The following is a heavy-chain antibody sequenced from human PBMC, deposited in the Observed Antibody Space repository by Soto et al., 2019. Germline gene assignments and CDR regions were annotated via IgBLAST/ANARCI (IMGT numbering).Heavy chain of an antibody. CDR1: GFTFTSSA. V-gene: IGHV1-58*01. D-gene: IGHD1-1*01. CDR3: AAEVFWNYGMDV. CDR2: IVVGSGNT. J-gene: IGHJ6*02. Sequence: SVKVSCKASGFTFTSSAVQWVRQARGQRLEWIGWIVVGSGNTNYAQKFQERVTITRDMSTSTAYMELSSLRSEDTAVYYCAAEVFWNYGMDVWGQGTTVTVSS.